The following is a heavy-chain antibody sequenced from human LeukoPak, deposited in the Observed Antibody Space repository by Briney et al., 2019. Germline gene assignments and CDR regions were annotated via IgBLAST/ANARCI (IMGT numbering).Heavy chain of an antibody. V-gene: IGHV4-4*07. D-gene: IGHD2-2*02. J-gene: IGHJ6*03. Sequence: PSETLSLTCRFSGDSMANAFWTWIRQPAGRGLEWIGRIYTSGSTNYNPSLKSRVTMSVDTSKNQFSLKLSSVTAADTAVYYCARDFRDIVVVPAAINYYYYYYMDVWGKGTTVTVSS. CDR1: GDSMANAF. CDR3: ARDFRDIVVVPAAINYYYYYYMDV. CDR2: IYTSGST.